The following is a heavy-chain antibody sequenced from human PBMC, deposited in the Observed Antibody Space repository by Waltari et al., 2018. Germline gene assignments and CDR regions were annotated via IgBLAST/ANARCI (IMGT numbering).Heavy chain of an antibody. CDR1: GFTFDDYT. CDR2: ISWDGGST. Sequence: GSLRLSCAASGFTFDDYTMHWVRQAPGKGLEWVSLISWDGGSTYYADSVKGRFTISRDNSKNSLYLQMNSLRTEDTALYYCAKDKDEVVITLGAFDIWGQGTMVTVSS. CDR3: AKDKDEVVITLGAFDI. V-gene: IGHV3-43*01. D-gene: IGHD3-22*01. J-gene: IGHJ3*02.